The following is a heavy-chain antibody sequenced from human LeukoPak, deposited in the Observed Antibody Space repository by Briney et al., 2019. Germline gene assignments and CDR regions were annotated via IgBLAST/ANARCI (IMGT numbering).Heavy chain of an antibody. CDR3: AKHKENYGDSCLGDY. D-gene: IGHD4-17*01. CDR2: ISGSGGST. V-gene: IGHV3-23*01. CDR1: GFTFTSYA. Sequence: GGSLRLSCAASGFTFTSYAMSWVRQAPGKGLEWVSAISGSGGSTYYADSVKGRFTISRDNSKNTLYLQMNSLRAEDTAVYYCAKHKENYGDSCLGDYWGQGTLVTVSS. J-gene: IGHJ4*02.